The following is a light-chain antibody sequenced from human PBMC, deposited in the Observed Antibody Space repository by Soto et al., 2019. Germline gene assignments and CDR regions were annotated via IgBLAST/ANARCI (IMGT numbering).Light chain of an antibody. CDR1: SSNIGSNT. CDR3: AVWDDSLNGYV. CDR2: SNN. V-gene: IGLV1-44*01. Sequence: QSVLTQPPSASGTPGQRVTISCSGSSSNIGSNTVNWYQQLPGAAPKLLIQSNNQRPSGVPDRFSGSQSGTSASLAISGLKSEDEADDYCAVWDDSLNGYVFGTGTKVTVL. J-gene: IGLJ1*01.